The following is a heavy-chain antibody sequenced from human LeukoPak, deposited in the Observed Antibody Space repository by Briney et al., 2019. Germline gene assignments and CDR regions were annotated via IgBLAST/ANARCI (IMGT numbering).Heavy chain of an antibody. D-gene: IGHD2-15*01. J-gene: IGHJ5*02. CDR2: IYTSGST. CDR3: ARGLSCSGDSCYSGWFDP. CDR1: GGSIISYY. V-gene: IGHV4-4*07. Sequence: SETLSLTCTVSGGSIISYYWSWIRQPAGKGLNWIGRIYTSGSTNYNPSLKSRVTMSVDTSKNQFSLKLSSVTAADTAVYYCARGLSCSGDSCYSGWFDPWGQGTLVTVSS.